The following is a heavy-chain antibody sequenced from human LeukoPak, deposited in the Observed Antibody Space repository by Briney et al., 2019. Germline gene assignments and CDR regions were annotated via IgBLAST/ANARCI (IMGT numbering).Heavy chain of an antibody. CDR1: GYTFTSYD. Sequence: ASVKVSCKASGYTFTSYDINWVRQATGQGLEWMGWMNPNSGNTGYAQKFQGRVTMTRNTSISTAYMELSSLRSGDTAVYYCARRWIRYCSGGSCLGYWSQGTLVTVSS. J-gene: IGHJ4*02. V-gene: IGHV1-8*01. D-gene: IGHD2-15*01. CDR3: ARRWIRYCSGGSCLGY. CDR2: MNPNSGNT.